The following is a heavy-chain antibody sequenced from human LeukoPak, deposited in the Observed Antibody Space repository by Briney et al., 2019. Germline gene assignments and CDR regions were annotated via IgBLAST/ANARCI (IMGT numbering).Heavy chain of an antibody. Sequence: GGSLRLSCAASGVTVSRDHMSWVRQAPGKGLEWVSVICSDGKTYYADSVKGRFTISRHNSKNTLFLQMDSLRTEDTAIYYCANRMTFGGQGTLVTVSS. CDR3: ANRMTF. CDR1: GVTVSRDH. V-gene: IGHV3-53*04. CDR2: ICSDGKT. J-gene: IGHJ4*02. D-gene: IGHD1-14*01.